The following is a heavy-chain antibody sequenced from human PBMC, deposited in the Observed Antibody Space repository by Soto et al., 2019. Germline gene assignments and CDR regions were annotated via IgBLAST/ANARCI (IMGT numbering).Heavy chain of an antibody. CDR2: IHSTGST. D-gene: IGHD2-21*02. CDR3: ARDLWGYCGTDCYPLDV. CDR1: GGSITSVSYY. Sequence: SETLSLTCTVSGGSITSVSYYWSWIRQHPGKGLEWIGYIHSTGSTVYNPSFKSRVTISVDTSKNQFSLKLNSVTAADTAVYYCARDLWGYCGTDCYPLDVWGQGTTVTVSS. J-gene: IGHJ6*02. V-gene: IGHV4-61*01.